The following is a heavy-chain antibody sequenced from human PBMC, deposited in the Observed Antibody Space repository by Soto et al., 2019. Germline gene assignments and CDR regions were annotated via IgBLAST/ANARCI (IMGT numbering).Heavy chain of an antibody. CDR2: IWYDGSNK. D-gene: IGHD3-16*01. J-gene: IGHJ5*02. V-gene: IGHV3-33*01. CDR3: ARDLVATSYSSWFDP. Sequence: GGSLRLSCAASGFTFSSYGMHWVRQAPGKGLEWVAVIWYDGSNKYYADSVKGRFTISRDNSKNTLYLQMNSLRAEDTAVYYCARDLVATSYSSWFDPWGQGTLVTVSS. CDR1: GFTFSSYG.